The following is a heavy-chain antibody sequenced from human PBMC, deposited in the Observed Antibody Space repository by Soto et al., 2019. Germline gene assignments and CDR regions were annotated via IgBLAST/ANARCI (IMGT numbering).Heavy chain of an antibody. CDR3: ARYDSSGYYWPYYYYGMDV. V-gene: IGHV3-21*01. D-gene: IGHD3-22*01. J-gene: IGHJ6*02. CDR2: ISSSSSYI. CDR1: GFTFSTYS. Sequence: GASLRLSCAASGFTFSTYSMNWVRQAPGKGREWVSSISSSSSYIYYADSVKGRFTISRDNAKNSLYLQMNSLRAEDTAVYYCARYDSSGYYWPYYYYGMDVWGQGTTVTVSS.